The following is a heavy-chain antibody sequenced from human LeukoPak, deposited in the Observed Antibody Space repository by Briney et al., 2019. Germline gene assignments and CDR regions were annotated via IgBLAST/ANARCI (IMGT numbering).Heavy chain of an antibody. CDR3: ARTPGERYCSGGSCYFHYYYMDV. J-gene: IGHJ6*03. CDR1: GFTFSTYD. V-gene: IGHV3-13*01. Sequence: GGSLRLSCAASGFTFSTYDMHWVRQPTGKGLEWVSAIGTAGDTYYPGSVKGRFTISRDNAKNSLYLQMNSLRAEDTAVYYCARTPGERYCSGGSCYFHYYYMDVWGKGTTVTVSS. CDR2: IGTAGDT. D-gene: IGHD2-15*01.